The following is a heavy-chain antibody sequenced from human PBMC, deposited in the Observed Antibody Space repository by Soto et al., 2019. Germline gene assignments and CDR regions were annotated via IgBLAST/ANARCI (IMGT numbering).Heavy chain of an antibody. Sequence: EVLLVESGGGLAQPGGSVRLSCAASGFAFSNHDMHWVRQVTGKGLEWVSAIGTEGDTHYPDSVKGRFTISRENAENSLFLQMNILRAEDTAVYYCVRSAAFHFYGLDAWGPGTTVTVS. CDR1: GFAFSNHD. CDR2: IGTEGDT. J-gene: IGHJ6*02. D-gene: IGHD6-25*01. V-gene: IGHV3-13*01. CDR3: VRSAAFHFYGLDA.